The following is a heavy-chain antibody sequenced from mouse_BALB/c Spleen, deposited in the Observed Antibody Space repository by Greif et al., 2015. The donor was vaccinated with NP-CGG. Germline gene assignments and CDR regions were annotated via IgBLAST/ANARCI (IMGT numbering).Heavy chain of an antibody. CDR2: IDPSDSYT. J-gene: IGHJ2*01. Sequence: VQLQESGAELVKPGASVEMSCKASGYTFTSYWMHWVKQRPGQGLEWIGVIDPSDSYTSYNQKFKGKATLTVDTSSSTAYMQLSSLTSEDSAVYYCTRGYFDYWGQGTTLTVSS. V-gene: IGHV1S127*01. CDR3: TRGYFDY. CDR1: GYTFTSYW.